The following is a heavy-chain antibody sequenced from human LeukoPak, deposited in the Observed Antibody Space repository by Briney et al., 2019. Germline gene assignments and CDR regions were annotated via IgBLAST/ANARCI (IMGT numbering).Heavy chain of an antibody. Sequence: GASLMISCKGSGSMFTSYWIGWVRQMPREGLEWMGIINPDDSNTCYSPSFQGQVTISDDKSISTAYLRWSSLTASDTAVYYCARQLDLQNYYGMDVWGQGTTVTVSS. CDR1: GSMFTSYW. CDR3: ARQLDLQNYYGMDV. CDR2: INPDDSNT. D-gene: IGHD1-7*01. J-gene: IGHJ6*02. V-gene: IGHV5-51*01.